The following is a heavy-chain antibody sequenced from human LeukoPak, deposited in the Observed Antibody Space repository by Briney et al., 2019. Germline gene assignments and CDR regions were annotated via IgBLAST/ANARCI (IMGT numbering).Heavy chain of an antibody. CDR1: GGSISSYY. CDR2: IYYSGST. Sequence: PSETLSLTCTVSGGSISSYYWSWIRQPPGKGLEWIGYIYYSGSTNYNPSLKSRVTISVDTSKNQFSLKLSSVTAADTAVYYCARGRIAAADIYYYYMDVWGKGTTVTISS. CDR3: ARGRIAAADIYYYYMDV. V-gene: IGHV4-59*01. D-gene: IGHD6-13*01. J-gene: IGHJ6*03.